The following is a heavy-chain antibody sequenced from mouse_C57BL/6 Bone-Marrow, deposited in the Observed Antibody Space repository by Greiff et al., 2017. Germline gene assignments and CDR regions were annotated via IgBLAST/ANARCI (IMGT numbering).Heavy chain of an antibody. Sequence: QVQLQQPGAELVKPGASVTLSCKASGYTFTSYWMQWVNQRPGQGLEWIGEIDPSDSYTNYNQKFKGKATLTVDTSSSTAYMQLSSLTSEDSAVYYCARDGYFGFAYWGQGTLVTVSA. D-gene: IGHD2-3*01. CDR2: IDPSDSYT. J-gene: IGHJ3*01. CDR3: ARDGYFGFAY. CDR1: GYTFTSYW. V-gene: IGHV1-50*01.